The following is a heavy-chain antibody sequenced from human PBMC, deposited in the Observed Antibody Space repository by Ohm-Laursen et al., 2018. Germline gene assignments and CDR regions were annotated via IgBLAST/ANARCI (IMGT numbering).Heavy chain of an antibody. J-gene: IGHJ4*02. CDR3: AREYSYGYKFDY. V-gene: IGHV4-4*07. D-gene: IGHD5-18*01. CDR2: IFSSGST. CDR1: GGSINSYY. Sequence: GTLSLTCTVSGGSINSYYWSWIRQPAGKRLEWIGRIFSSGSTNYNPSLKGRVTMSVDTSKKQFSLKLSSVTAADTAVYYCAREYSYGYKFDYWGQGTLVTVSS.